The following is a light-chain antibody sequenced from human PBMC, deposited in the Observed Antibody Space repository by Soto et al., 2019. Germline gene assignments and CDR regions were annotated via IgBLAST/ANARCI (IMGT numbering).Light chain of an antibody. V-gene: IGLV2-14*01. J-gene: IGLJ3*02. CDR3: SSYTVINTAV. CDR2: EVD. Sequence: QSVLTQPASVSGSPGQSISISCTGSSRDVGAYNYVAWYQQKPGKAPKLSIYEVDNRPSGISHRFSGSKSGNTASLTISGLQTEDEADYYCSSYTVINTAVFGGGTKLTVL. CDR1: SRDVGAYNY.